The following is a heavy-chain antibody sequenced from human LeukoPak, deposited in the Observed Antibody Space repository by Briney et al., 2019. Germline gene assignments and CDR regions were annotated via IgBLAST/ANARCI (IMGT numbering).Heavy chain of an antibody. J-gene: IGHJ5*02. V-gene: IGHV3-23*01. CDR1: GFTFSTYA. CDR2: ISGSGGST. D-gene: IGHD6-13*01. CDR3: AKDQKGSWYALFDP. Sequence: RGSLRLSCAASGFTFSTYAMSWVRQAPGKRLGWVSAISGSGGSTYYADSVKGRFTISRDNSKNTLYMQMNSLRAEDTAVYYCAKDQKGSWYALFDPWGQGTLVTVSS.